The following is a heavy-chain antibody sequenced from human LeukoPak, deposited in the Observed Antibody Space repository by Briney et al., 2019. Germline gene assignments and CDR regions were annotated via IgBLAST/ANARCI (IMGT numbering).Heavy chain of an antibody. CDR1: GFTFSSYG. V-gene: IGHV3-33*06. CDR3: AKRDTMIRGLDY. CDR2: IWYDGSNK. J-gene: IGHJ4*02. D-gene: IGHD3-10*01. Sequence: GGSLRLSCAASGFTFSSYGMHWVRQAPGKGLEWVAVIWYDGSNKYYADSVKGRFTISRDNSKNTLYLQMNSLRAEDTAVYYCAKRDTMIRGLDYWGQGTLVTVSS.